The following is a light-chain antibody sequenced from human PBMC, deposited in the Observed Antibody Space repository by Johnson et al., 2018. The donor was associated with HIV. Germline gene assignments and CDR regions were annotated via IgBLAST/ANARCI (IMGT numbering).Light chain of an antibody. CDR1: TSNIGSNS. J-gene: IGLJ1*01. CDR2: DRN. V-gene: IGLV1-51*01. CDR3: GTWDSSLSVYV. Sequence: QSALTQPPSVSAAPGQKVTISCSGNTSNIGSNSVSWYQHLPGIAPKLLVYDRNKRPSGIPDRFSGSKSGTSATLGITGLQTGDEADYYCGTWDSSLSVYVFRTGTKVTVL.